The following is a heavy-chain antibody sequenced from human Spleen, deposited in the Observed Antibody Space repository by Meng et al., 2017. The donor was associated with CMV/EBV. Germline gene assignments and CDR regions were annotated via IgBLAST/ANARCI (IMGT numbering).Heavy chain of an antibody. Sequence: ASVKVSCKASGYTFTSYGISWVRQAPGQGLEWMGWISAYNDNTNYAQKLQGRVTMTTDTSTNTAYMELRSLRSDDTAIYYCVREYCGGDCSFANFYFDNWGQGTLVTVSS. CDR1: GYTFTSYG. D-gene: IGHD2-21*01. J-gene: IGHJ4*02. V-gene: IGHV1-18*01. CDR2: ISAYNDNT. CDR3: VREYCGGDCSFANFYFDN.